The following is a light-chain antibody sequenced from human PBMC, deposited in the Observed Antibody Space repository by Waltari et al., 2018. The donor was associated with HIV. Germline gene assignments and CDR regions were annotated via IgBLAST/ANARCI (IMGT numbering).Light chain of an antibody. CDR2: DVT. V-gene: IGLV2-11*01. CDR3: CSYSGSGTLYV. CDR1: SSDVGGYTF. Sequence: QSALTQPRSVSGSPGQSVTISCTGTSSDVGGYTFVSWCQHHPGKAPKLVISDVTNRPSGVPDRFSGSKSGNTASLTISGLQAEDEADYYCCSYSGSGTLYVFGTGTEVTVL. J-gene: IGLJ1*01.